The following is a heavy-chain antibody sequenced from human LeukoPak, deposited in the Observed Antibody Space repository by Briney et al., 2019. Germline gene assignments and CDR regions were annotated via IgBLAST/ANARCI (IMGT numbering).Heavy chain of an antibody. Sequence: SVKVSCKASGYTFSSYGLSWVRQAPGQGLEWMGGIIPIFGTANYAQKFQGRVTITADESTSTAYMELSSLRSEDTAVYYCARDRGIAVAGTNYYYGMDVWGQGTTVTVSS. CDR1: GYTFSSYG. CDR3: ARDRGIAVAGTNYYYGMDV. CDR2: IIPIFGTA. V-gene: IGHV1-69*13. D-gene: IGHD6-19*01. J-gene: IGHJ6*02.